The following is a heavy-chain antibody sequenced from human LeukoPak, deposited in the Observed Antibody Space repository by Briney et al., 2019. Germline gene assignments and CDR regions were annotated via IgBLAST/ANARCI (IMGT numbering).Heavy chain of an antibody. J-gene: IGHJ3*02. CDR3: ARDRFGVGRTSSRAFDI. CDR1: GLTFSRYW. V-gene: IGHV3-7*01. CDR2: IKQDGSEK. Sequence: GGSLRLSCAASGLTFSRYWMTWFRQAPGKGLEWVANIKQDGSEKYYVDSVKGRFTISRDNAKNSLYLQMNSLRAEDTAVYYCARDRFGVGRTSSRAFDIWGQGTMVTVSS. D-gene: IGHD2-2*01.